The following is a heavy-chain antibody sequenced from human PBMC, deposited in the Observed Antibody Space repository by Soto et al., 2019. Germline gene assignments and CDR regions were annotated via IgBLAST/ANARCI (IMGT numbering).Heavy chain of an antibody. CDR2: FDPEDGET. J-gene: IGHJ4*02. V-gene: IGHV1-24*01. CDR3: ATSPTVIAVASFDY. Sequence: GASVKVSCKVSGYTLTELSMHWVRQAPGKGLEWMGGFDPEDGETIYAQKFQGGVTMTEDTSTDTAYMELSSLRSEDTAVYYCATSPTVIAVASFDYWGQGTLVTVSS. D-gene: IGHD6-19*01. CDR1: GYTLTELS.